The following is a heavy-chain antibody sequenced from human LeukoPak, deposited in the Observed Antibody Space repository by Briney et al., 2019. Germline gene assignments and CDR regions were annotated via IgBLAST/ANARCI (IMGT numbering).Heavy chain of an antibody. J-gene: IGHJ4*02. Sequence: SETLSLTCTVSGGSISSFDWGWIRQPPGKGLEWIGYICNSWSTDYNTSLKSRVTISVDTSKNQFSLKLSSVTAADTAVYYCARDVGGGPFFDYWGQGTLVTVSS. D-gene: IGHD2-15*01. V-gene: IGHV4-59*01. CDR2: ICNSWST. CDR3: ARDVGGGPFFDY. CDR1: GGSISSFD.